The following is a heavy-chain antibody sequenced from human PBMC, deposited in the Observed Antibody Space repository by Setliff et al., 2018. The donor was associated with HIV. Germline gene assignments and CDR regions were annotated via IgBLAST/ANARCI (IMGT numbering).Heavy chain of an antibody. CDR2: ISAGGGST. CDR1: GFTFSTNA. CDR3: AKGRYSSGANYYYYYMDV. J-gene: IGHJ6*03. V-gene: IGHV3-23*01. Sequence: LRLSCAASGFTFSTNAMNWVRQAPGKGLEWVSGISAGGGSTYYADSVKGRFTISRDNSKNTLYLQMNSLRAEDTAVYYCAKGRYSSGANYYYYYMDVWGKGTTVTVSS. D-gene: IGHD6-19*01.